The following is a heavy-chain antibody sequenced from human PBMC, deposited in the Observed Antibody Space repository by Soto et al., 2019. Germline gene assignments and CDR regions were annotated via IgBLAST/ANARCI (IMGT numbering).Heavy chain of an antibody. CDR2: INPNSGGT. J-gene: IGHJ4*02. CDR1: GYTFTGYY. D-gene: IGHD6-19*01. CDR3: ARAKYRDIALAGFDY. V-gene: IGHV1-2*04. Sequence: ASVKVSCKASGYTFTGYYMHWVRQAPGQGLEWMGWINPNSGGTNYAQKFQGWVTMTRDTSISTAYMELSRLRSDDTAVYYCARAKYRDIALAGFDYWGQGTLVPVSS.